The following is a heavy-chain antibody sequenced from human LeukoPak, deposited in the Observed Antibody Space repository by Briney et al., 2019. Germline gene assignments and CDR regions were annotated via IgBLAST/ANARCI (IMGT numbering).Heavy chain of an antibody. Sequence: GSSVKVSCKASGYTFTSYGISWVRQAPGQGLEWMGWISAYIGNTNNAQKLQGRVTMTTDTSTSTAYMELRSLRSDDTAVYYCARVILVCWFDPWGQGTLVTVSS. D-gene: IGHD3-16*01. V-gene: IGHV1-18*01. CDR1: GYTFTSYG. CDR2: ISAYIGNT. CDR3: ARVILVCWFDP. J-gene: IGHJ5*02.